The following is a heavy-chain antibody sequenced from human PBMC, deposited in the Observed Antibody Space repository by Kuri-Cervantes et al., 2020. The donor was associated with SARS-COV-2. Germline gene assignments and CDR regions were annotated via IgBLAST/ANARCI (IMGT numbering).Heavy chain of an antibody. Sequence: SETLSLTCTVSGGSISSYYWSWIRQPPGKGLEWIGYIYYSGSTNYNPSLKSRVTISVDTSKNQFSLKLSSVTAADTAVYYCARRRDSISGGMDVWGQGTTVTVSS. J-gene: IGHJ6*02. CDR2: IYYSGST. V-gene: IGHV4-59*08. CDR3: ARRRDSISGGMDV. D-gene: IGHD2-21*01. CDR1: GGSISSYY.